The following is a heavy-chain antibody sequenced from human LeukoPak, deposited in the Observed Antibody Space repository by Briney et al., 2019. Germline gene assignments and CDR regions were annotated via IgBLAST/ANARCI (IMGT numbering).Heavy chain of an antibody. Sequence: QSGGSLRLSCAASGFTFSSYAMSWVRQAPGKGLEWVSAISGSGGSTYYADSVKGRFTISRDNSKNTLYLQMNSLRAEDTAVYYCAKDSEQWPGSADFDYWGQGTLVTVSS. CDR2: ISGSGGST. CDR1: GFTFSSYA. CDR3: AKDSEQWPGSADFDY. V-gene: IGHV3-23*01. D-gene: IGHD6-19*01. J-gene: IGHJ4*02.